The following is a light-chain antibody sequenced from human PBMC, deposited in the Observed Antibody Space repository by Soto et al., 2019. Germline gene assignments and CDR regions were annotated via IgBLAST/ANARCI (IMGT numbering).Light chain of an antibody. V-gene: IGKV1-5*01. CDR1: QSISDW. Sequence: DIQMTQSPSTLSASVGDRVTITCRASQSISDWLAWFQLKPGKAPKLLIYDASSLETGVPSRFSVFSSGTEFTLTISSLQPDDFATYFCQQYNSYSPEGLTFGGGTKVDIK. CDR3: QQYNSYSPEGLT. J-gene: IGKJ4*01. CDR2: DAS.